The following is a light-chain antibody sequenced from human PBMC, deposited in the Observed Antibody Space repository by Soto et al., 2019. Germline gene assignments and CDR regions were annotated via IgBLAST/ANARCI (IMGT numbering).Light chain of an antibody. CDR2: GAS. Sequence: EIVMTQSPATLSVSPGEGATLSCRASHSVISNLAWYQQKPGQSPRLLIFGASTRATGTPARFSGSGSEREFTVTISSLQSEDFAVYYCQQYSDWPLTFGGGTKVDIK. CDR1: HSVISN. CDR3: QQYSDWPLT. V-gene: IGKV3D-15*01. J-gene: IGKJ4*01.